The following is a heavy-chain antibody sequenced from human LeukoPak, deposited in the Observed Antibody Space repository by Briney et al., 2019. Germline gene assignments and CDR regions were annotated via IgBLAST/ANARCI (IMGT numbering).Heavy chain of an antibody. CDR2: ISSSGSAR. CDR3: ARGGFNYGAFDI. D-gene: IGHD5-24*01. Sequence: LSLTCTVSGGSISSYYWSWIRQAPGKGLEWVSYISSSGSARYYADSVKGRFTISRDNAKKSLDLQMNSLRAEDTAVYYCARGGFNYGAFDIWGQGTMVTVSS. CDR1: GGSISSYY. J-gene: IGHJ3*02. V-gene: IGHV3-11*01.